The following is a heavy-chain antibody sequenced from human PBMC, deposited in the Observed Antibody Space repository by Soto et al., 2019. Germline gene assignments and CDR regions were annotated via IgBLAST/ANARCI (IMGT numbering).Heavy chain of an antibody. Sequence: SVKVSCKASGGTFSSYTISWVRQAPGQGLEWMGRIIPILGIANYAQKFQGRVTITADKSTSTAYMELSSLRSEDTAVYYCARDSLVIAAPAFDIWGQGAMVTVSS. CDR3: ARDSLVIAAPAFDI. D-gene: IGHD6-13*01. V-gene: IGHV1-69*04. CDR1: GGTFSSYT. CDR2: IIPILGIA. J-gene: IGHJ3*02.